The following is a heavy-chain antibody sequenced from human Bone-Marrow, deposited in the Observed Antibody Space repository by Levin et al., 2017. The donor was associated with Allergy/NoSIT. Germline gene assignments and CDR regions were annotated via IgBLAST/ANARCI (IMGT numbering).Heavy chain of an antibody. V-gene: IGHV1-18*01. J-gene: IGHJ4*02. CDR3: ARDYNDIWYSSPLSAVDH. Sequence: ASVKVSCKSSGYILTTFGFTWVRQAPGQGLEWMGWINTDNGDTAYAQKFQGRLSLTRDTSTSTVYMELRSLTSDDTALYFCARDYNDIWYSSPLSAVDHWGQGTLVTVSS. CDR1: GYILTTFG. CDR2: INTDNGDT. D-gene: IGHD1-26*01.